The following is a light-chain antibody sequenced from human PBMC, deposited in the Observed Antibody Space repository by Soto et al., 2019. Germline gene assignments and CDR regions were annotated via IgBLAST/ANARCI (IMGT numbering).Light chain of an antibody. CDR2: GAS. J-gene: IGKJ5*01. Sequence: DTLSLSPGGRATLSFRASQTVSSNYLAWCQQRPGQAPRLLIYGASTRAAGIPDRFSGSGSGTDFTLTITRLEPEDSAVYFCQQYTGPPTTFGQGTRLEIK. V-gene: IGKV3-20*01. CDR3: QQYTGPPTT. CDR1: QTVSSNY.